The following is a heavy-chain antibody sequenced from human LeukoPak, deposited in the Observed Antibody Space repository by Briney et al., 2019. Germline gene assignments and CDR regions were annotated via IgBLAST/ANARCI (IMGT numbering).Heavy chain of an antibody. V-gene: IGHV3-21*01. Sequence: GGSLRLSCAASGFTFSSYAMGWVRQAPGKGLEWVSSISSSSSYIYYADSVKGRFTISRDNAKNSLYLQMNSLRAEDTAVYYCASLMSGYGPRRLDYWGQGTLVTVSS. CDR3: ASLMSGYGPRRLDY. CDR2: ISSSSSYI. CDR1: GFTFSSYA. D-gene: IGHD3-3*01. J-gene: IGHJ4*01.